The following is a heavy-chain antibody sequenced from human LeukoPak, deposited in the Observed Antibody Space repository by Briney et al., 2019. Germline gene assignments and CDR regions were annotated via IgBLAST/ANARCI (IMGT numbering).Heavy chain of an antibody. CDR2: ISGSGGST. Sequence: TGGSLRLSCAASGFTFSSYAMSWVRQAPGKGLEWVSAISGSGGSTYYADSVKGRFTISRDNSKNTLYLQMNSLRAEDTAVYYCATMYSGSYLRVYWSDYWGQGTLVTVSS. V-gene: IGHV3-23*01. D-gene: IGHD1-26*01. CDR1: GFTFSSYA. J-gene: IGHJ4*02. CDR3: ATMYSGSYLRVYWSDY.